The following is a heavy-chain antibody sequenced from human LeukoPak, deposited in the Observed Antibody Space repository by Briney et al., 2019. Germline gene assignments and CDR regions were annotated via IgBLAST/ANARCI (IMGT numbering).Heavy chain of an antibody. V-gene: IGHV4-31*03. CDR2: IYYSGST. CDR3: ARGRGV. CDR1: GGSISSGAYP. Sequence: PSQTLSLTCTVSGGSISSGAYPWSWIRQHPGEGLEWIGYIYYSGSTSYNPSLKSRVSISIDTSENQFSLKLSSVTAADTAVYYCARGRGVWGQGTTVTV. J-gene: IGHJ6*02.